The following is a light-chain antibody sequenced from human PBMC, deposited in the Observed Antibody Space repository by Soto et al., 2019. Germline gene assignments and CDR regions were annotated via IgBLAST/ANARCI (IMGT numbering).Light chain of an antibody. J-gene: IGLJ1*01. Sequence: QSVLTQPASVSGSPGQSITISCTGTSSDVGNYNLVSWFQQYPGKAPKLMIYEGSKRPAGVSDRFSGSKSGNTASLTISGLQAEDEADYHCCPFAGSRTFVFGTGTKVTVL. CDR1: SSDVGNYNL. V-gene: IGLV2-23*01. CDR3: CPFAGSRTFV. CDR2: EGS.